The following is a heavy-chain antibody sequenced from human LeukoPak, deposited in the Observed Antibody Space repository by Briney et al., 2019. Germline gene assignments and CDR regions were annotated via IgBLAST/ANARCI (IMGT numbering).Heavy chain of an antibody. CDR2: IYYSGST. V-gene: IGHV4-39*01. CDR1: GGSISSSSYY. CDR3: ARLWEQQLNQNWFDP. J-gene: IGHJ5*02. Sequence: SETLSLTCTVSGGSISSSSYYWGWIRQPPGKGLEWIGSIYYSGSTYYNPSLKSRVTRSVDTSKNQFSLKLSSVTAADTAVYYCARLWEQQLNQNWFDPWGQGTLVTVSS. D-gene: IGHD6-13*01.